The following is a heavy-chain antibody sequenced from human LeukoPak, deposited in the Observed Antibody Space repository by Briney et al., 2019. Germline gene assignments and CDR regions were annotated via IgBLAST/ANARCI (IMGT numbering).Heavy chain of an antibody. D-gene: IGHD2-15*01. Sequence: SETLSLTCAVYGGSFSGYYWSWIRQPPGKGLEWIGEINHSGSTNYNPSLKSRVTISVDTSKNQFSLKLSSVTAADTAVYYCARGGCSGGSCYSVWGQGTLVTVPS. V-gene: IGHV4-34*01. CDR3: ARGGCSGGSCYSV. J-gene: IGHJ4*02. CDR1: GGSFSGYY. CDR2: INHSGST.